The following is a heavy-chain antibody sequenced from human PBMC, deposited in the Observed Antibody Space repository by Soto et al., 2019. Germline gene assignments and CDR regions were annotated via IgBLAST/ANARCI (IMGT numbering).Heavy chain of an antibody. CDR3: ATTTNHFDY. CDR1: GFTFSSYA. D-gene: IGHD1-7*01. Sequence: EVHLLESGGGLVQPGGSLRLSCAASGFTFSSYAMSWVRRAPGKGLEWVATIGGSGVSTYYADSVKGRFTISKDNSKNTMNLQMNSLRAEDTAVYYCATTTNHFDYWGQGTRVTVSS. V-gene: IGHV3-23*01. CDR2: IGGSGVST. J-gene: IGHJ4*02.